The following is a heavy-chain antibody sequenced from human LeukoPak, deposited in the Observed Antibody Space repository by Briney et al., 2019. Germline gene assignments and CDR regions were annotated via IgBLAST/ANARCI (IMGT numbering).Heavy chain of an antibody. J-gene: IGHJ4*02. CDR3: ARAWYYYDSSGYYLDY. V-gene: IGHV1-2*02. D-gene: IGHD3-22*01. CDR1: GYTFTVYY. CDR2: INPNSGGT. Sequence: ASVTVSFTASGYTFTVYYMHWVRHAPGQGLELMGWINPNSGGTNYEQKFQGRVTMTRDTSISTAYMELSRLRSDDTAVYYCARAWYYYDSSGYYLDYWGQGTLVTVSS.